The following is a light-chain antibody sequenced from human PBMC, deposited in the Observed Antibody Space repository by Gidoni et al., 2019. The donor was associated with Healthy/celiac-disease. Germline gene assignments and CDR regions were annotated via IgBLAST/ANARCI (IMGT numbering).Light chain of an antibody. CDR3: QSYDSSLSAYV. V-gene: IGLV1-40*01. CDR1: SSNIGAVYD. J-gene: IGLJ1*01. CDR2: GNS. Sequence: QSVLTQPPSVSGAPGQRGTISCTGSSSNIGAVYDVHWYQQLPGTAPKLLIYGNSNRPSGVPDRFSGSKSGTSASLAITGLQAEDEADYYCQSYDSSLSAYVFGTGTKVTVL.